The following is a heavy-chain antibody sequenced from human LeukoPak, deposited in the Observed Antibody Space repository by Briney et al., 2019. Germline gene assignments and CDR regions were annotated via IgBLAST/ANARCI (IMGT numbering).Heavy chain of an antibody. CDR2: IYYSGST. Sequence: SETLSLTCTVSGGSISSGGYYWSWIRQHPGKGLEWIGYIYYSGSTYYNPSLKSRVTISVDTPKNQFSLKLSSVTAADTAVYYCARVVPAALYYYGMDVWGQGTTVTVSS. D-gene: IGHD2-2*01. CDR3: ARVVPAALYYYGMDV. V-gene: IGHV4-31*03. J-gene: IGHJ6*02. CDR1: GGSISSGGYY.